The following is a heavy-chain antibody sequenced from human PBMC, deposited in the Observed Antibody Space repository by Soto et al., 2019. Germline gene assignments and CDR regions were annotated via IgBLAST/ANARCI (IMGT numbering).Heavy chain of an antibody. CDR1: GGSVNSDNFY. D-gene: IGHD6-6*01. J-gene: IGHJ4*02. Sequence: PSETLSLTCTVSGGSVNSDNFYWSWIRQPPGRGLEWIGYIYYTGSTNYNPSLKSRVTISIDTSRNQFSLKLSSVTAADTAVYYCAREFSNSPEAFDSWRQGSLVTVSS. V-gene: IGHV4-61*01. CDR3: AREFSNSPEAFDS. CDR2: IYYTGST.